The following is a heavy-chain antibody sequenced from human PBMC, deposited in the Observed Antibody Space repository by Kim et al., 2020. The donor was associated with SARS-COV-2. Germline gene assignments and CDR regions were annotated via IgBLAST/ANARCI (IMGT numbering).Heavy chain of an antibody. D-gene: IGHD2-21*01. V-gene: IGHV1-3*01. CDR3: AKGAETSIPGAFDY. J-gene: IGHJ4*02. CDR1: GYTFTNYR. Sequence: ASVKVSCKASGYTFTNYRVHWVRQAPGQRFEWMGRITPGGDTKYSQKFQDRVTITSDTSASTTSLEGSSLGSEDTAIYYCAKGAETSIPGAFDYWGQGVLVTVSS. CDR2: ITPGGDT.